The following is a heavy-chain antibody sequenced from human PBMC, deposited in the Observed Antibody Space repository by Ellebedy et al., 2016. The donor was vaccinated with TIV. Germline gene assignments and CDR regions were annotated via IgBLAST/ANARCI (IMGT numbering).Heavy chain of an antibody. D-gene: IGHD6-19*01. CDR1: GYTFTSYG. CDR3: LVAGTSVWFDP. J-gene: IGHJ5*02. V-gene: IGHV1-18*01. Sequence: ASVKVSCXASGYTFTSYGISWVRQAPGQGLEWMGWISAYNGNTNYAQKLQGRVTMTTDTSTSTAYMELRSLRSDDTAVYYCLVAGTSVWFDPWGQGTLVTVSS. CDR2: ISAYNGNT.